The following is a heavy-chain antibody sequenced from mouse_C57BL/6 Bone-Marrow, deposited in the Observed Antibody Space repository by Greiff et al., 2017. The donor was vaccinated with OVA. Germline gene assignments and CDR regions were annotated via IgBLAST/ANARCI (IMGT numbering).Heavy chain of an antibody. V-gene: IGHV14-3*01. CDR3: AVLPFAY. CDR2: IDPENGNT. J-gene: IGHJ3*01. CDR1: GFNFKNTY. Sequence: EVQLQESVAELVRPGASVKLSCTASGFNFKNTYMHWVKQRPEQGLEWIGMIDPENGNTKYAPKFQGKATITADTSSHTSYLQLRSLTSEDTAIYYCAVLPFAYWGQGTLVTVSA. D-gene: IGHD5-1*01.